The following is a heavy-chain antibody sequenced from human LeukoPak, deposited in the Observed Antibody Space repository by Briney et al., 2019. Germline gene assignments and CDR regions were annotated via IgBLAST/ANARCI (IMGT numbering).Heavy chain of an antibody. J-gene: IGHJ4*02. V-gene: IGHV3-21*01. D-gene: IGHD6-19*01. CDR1: GFTFSSYS. CDR2: IRSSSSYI. CDR3: ARDRSGQWLVRGGDFYFDY. Sequence: PGGSLRLSCAASGFTFSSYSMNWVRQAPGKGLEWVSSIRSSSSYIYYADSVKGRFTISRDNAKNSLYLQMNSLRAEDTAVYYCARDRSGQWLVRGGDFYFDYWGQGTLVTVSS.